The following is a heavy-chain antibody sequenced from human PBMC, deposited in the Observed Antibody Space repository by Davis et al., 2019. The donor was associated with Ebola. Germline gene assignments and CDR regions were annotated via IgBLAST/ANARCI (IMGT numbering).Heavy chain of an antibody. CDR3: ARAPLLYSGYDLRHFDY. V-gene: IGHV1-18*01. CDR2: ISAYNGNT. D-gene: IGHD5-12*01. Sequence: ASVKVSCKASGYTFTSYGISWVRQAPGQGLEWMGWISAYNGNTKDAQKLQGRVTMTTDTSTSTAYMELRSLRSEDTAVYYCARAPLLYSGYDLRHFDYWGQGTLVTVSS. J-gene: IGHJ4*02. CDR1: GYTFTSYG.